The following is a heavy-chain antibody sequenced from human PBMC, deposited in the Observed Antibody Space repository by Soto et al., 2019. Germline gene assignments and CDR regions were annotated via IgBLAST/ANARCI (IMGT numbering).Heavy chain of an antibody. CDR1: GYTFTSYG. CDR3: ATGVATTYSSSSYLDFDY. J-gene: IGHJ4*02. CDR2: ISAYNGNT. D-gene: IGHD6-13*01. V-gene: IGHV1-18*01. Sequence: ASVKVSCKASGYTFTSYGISWVRQAPGQGLEWMGWISAYNGNTNHAQKLQGRVTMTTDTSTSTAYMELRSLRSDDTAVYYCATGVATTYSSSSYLDFDYWGQGTLVTVSS.